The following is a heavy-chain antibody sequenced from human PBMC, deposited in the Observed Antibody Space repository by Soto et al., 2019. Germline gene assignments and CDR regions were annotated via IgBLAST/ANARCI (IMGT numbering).Heavy chain of an antibody. D-gene: IGHD5-12*01. CDR3: ARGEMATIWQLAY. CDR2: INSDGTTT. V-gene: IGHV3-74*01. CDR1: GFTFSAYW. J-gene: IGHJ4*02. Sequence: EVQLVESGGGLVQPGGSLRLSCAASGFTFSAYWMHWVRQAPGEGLVCVSRINSDGTTTNYADSVKGRFTISRDNAENTLYLQMNSLRAEDTAVYYCARGEMATIWQLAYWGQGALVTVSS.